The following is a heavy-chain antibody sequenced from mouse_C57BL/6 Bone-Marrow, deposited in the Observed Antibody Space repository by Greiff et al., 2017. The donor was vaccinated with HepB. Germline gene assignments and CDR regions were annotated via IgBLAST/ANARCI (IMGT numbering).Heavy chain of an antibody. CDR1: GYTFTSYW. CDR2: IHPNSGST. CDR3: ARSSVGYYDGSSHWYCDV. V-gene: IGHV1-64*01. J-gene: IGHJ1*03. D-gene: IGHD1-1*01. Sequence: QVQLQQPGAELVKPGASVKLSCKASGYTFTSYWMHWVKQRPGQGLEWIGMIHPNSGSTNYNEKFKSKATLTVDKSSSTAYMQLSSLTSEDSAVYYCARSSVGYYDGSSHWYCDVWGTGTTVTVSS.